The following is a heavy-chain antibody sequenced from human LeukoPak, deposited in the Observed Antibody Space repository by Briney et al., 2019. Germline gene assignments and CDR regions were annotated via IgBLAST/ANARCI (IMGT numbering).Heavy chain of an antibody. CDR1: GFTFNTNS. CDR3: VKDRLYR. V-gene: IGHV3-30*02. J-gene: IGHJ4*02. D-gene: IGHD2/OR15-2a*01. Sequence: PGGSLRLSCTASGFTFNTNSMHWIRQAPGKGLEWVAVIRSDGSKTYYADSVKGRFTISRDGPKNTLYLHSNSLSPDTTAVYYCVKDRLYRWGQGTLVIVSS. CDR2: IRSDGSKT.